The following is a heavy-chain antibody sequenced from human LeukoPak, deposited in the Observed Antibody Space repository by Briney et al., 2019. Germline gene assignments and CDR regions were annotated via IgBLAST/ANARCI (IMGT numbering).Heavy chain of an antibody. J-gene: IGHJ4*02. CDR2: IIPIFGIA. Sequence: ASVKVSCKASGGTFSSYAISWVRQAPGQGLEWMGRIIPIFGIANYAQKFQGRVTITADKSTSTAYMELSSLRSEDTAVYYCARSVDYYDSSGYLHFDYWGQGTLVTVSS. D-gene: IGHD3-22*01. CDR3: ARSVDYYDSSGYLHFDY. V-gene: IGHV1-69*04. CDR1: GGTFSSYA.